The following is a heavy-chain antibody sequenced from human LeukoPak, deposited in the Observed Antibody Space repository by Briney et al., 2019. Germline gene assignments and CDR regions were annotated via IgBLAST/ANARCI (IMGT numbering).Heavy chain of an antibody. CDR2: IYYSGST. J-gene: IGHJ5*02. CDR3: ARHSMRWLQLGWFDP. D-gene: IGHD5-12*01. Sequence: PSETLSLTCTVSGGSISSSSYYWGWIRQPPGKGLEWIGSIYYSGSTYYNPSLKSRVTISVDTSKNQFSLKPSSVTAADTAVYYCARHSMRWLQLGWFDPWGQGTLVTVSS. CDR1: GGSISSSSYY. V-gene: IGHV4-39*01.